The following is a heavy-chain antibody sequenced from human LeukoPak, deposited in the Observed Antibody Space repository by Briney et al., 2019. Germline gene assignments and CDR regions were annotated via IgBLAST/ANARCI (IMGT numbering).Heavy chain of an antibody. V-gene: IGHV1-46*01. CDR1: GYTFTSYY. CDR2: INPSGGST. D-gene: IGHD2-21*02. CDR3: ARLFGCGGDCYYFDY. Sequence: GASVKVSCKASGYTFTSYYMHWVRQAPGQRLEWMGIINPSGGSTGYAQKFQGRVTMTRDKSTSTVYMELSSLRSEDTAVYYCARLFGCGGDCYYFDYWGQGTLVTVSS. J-gene: IGHJ4*02.